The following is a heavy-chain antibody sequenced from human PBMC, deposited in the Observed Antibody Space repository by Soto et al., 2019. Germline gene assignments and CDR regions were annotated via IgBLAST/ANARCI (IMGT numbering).Heavy chain of an antibody. CDR3: ARDSKYPTVTETNWFDP. CDR1: GDSVSSNSAA. Sequence: SQTLSLTCAISGDSVSSNSAAWNWIRQSPSRGLEWLGRTYYRSKWYNDYAVSVKSRITINPDTSKNQFSLQLNSVTPEDTAVYYCARDSKYPTVTETNWFDPWGQGTLVTVSS. D-gene: IGHD4-4*01. V-gene: IGHV6-1*01. CDR2: TYYRSKWYN. J-gene: IGHJ5*02.